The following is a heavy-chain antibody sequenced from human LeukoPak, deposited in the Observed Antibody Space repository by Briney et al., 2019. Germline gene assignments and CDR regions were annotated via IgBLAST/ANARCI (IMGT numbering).Heavy chain of an antibody. J-gene: IGHJ4*02. CDR2: ISGRGGST. CDR1: GFTFSTYA. D-gene: IGHD2-21*02. CDR3: AKDSGVFVTAIPNC. Sequence: GGSLRLSCAASGFTFSTYAMIWVRQAPGKGLEWVSSISGRGGSTYYAGSVKGRFTISRDNSKNTLSLQMDSLRSEDTAVYYCAKDSGVFVTAIPNCWGQGALVTVSS. V-gene: IGHV3-23*01.